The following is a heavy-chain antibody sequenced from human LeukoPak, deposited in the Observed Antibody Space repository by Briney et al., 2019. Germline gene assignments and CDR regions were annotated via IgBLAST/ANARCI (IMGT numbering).Heavy chain of an antibody. J-gene: IGHJ4*02. CDR3: ARFNYDYVWGTKELFDY. CDR1: GYSFTSYW. D-gene: IGHD3-16*01. CDR2: IYPGDSDT. Sequence: GESLKISCKGSGYSFTSYWIGWVRQMPGKGLEWMGIIYPGDSDTRYSPSFQGQVTISADKSISTAYLQWSSLKASDTAMYYCARFNYDYVWGTKELFDYWGQGTLVTVSS. V-gene: IGHV5-51*01.